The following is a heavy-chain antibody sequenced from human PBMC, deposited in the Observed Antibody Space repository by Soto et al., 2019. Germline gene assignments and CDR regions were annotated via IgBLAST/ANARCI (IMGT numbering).Heavy chain of an antibody. CDR2: ISYDGSNK. V-gene: IGHV3-30-3*01. Sequence: QVQLVESGGGVVQPGRSLRLSCAASGFTFSSYAMHWVRQAPGKGLEWVAVISYDGSNKYYADSVKGRFTISRDNSKKALSLKMTSLSAEDPAVYYGAREPDYYFDYWGRGTMVTVSS. CDR3: AREPDYYFDY. J-gene: IGHJ4*02. CDR1: GFTFSSYA.